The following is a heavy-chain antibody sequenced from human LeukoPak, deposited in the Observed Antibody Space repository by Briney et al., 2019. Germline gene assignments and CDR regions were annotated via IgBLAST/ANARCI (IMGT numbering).Heavy chain of an antibody. D-gene: IGHD6-19*01. CDR1: GDSVSSNSVA. CDR3: ARERYGGYDFYSSGWYGFDY. CDR2: TYYRSKWYT. Sequence: SQTLSLTCAISGDSVSSNSVAWHWIRQSPSRGLEWLGKTYYRSKWYTDYAVSLKSRMTINADTSKNQFSLQLNSVTPDDTAVYYCARERYGGYDFYSSGWYGFDYWCPGTLVTVSS. V-gene: IGHV6-1*01. J-gene: IGHJ4*02.